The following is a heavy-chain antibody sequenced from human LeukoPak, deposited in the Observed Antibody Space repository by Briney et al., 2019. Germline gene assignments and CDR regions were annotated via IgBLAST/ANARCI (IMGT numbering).Heavy chain of an antibody. CDR1: GFTFSHYA. V-gene: IGHV3-23*01. CDR3: VKAGGLSVYYLDG. J-gene: IGHJ4*02. Sequence: GGSLRLSCAASGFTFSHYAMNWVRQAPGKGLEWGSAISGSGDSTYHADSVKGRVTNSRDNSQNTLYLQMNSLRARHTGVYLFVKAGGLSVYYLDGWGVASLVTVS. CDR2: ISGSGDST. D-gene: IGHD3-16*02.